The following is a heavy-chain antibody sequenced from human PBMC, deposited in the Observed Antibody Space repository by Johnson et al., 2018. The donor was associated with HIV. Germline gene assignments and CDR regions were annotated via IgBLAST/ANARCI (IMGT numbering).Heavy chain of an antibody. V-gene: IGHV3-30-3*01. J-gene: IGHJ3*02. CDR1: GSTFSSYA. Sequence: QVQLVESGGGVVQPGRSLRLSCAASGSTFSSYAMHWVRQAPGTGLEWVAVISYDGNNKYYADSVTGRVTISRDNSRNTLYLQMNTLRTEDTALYYCAKVGRIVVAIGNDAFDIWGQGTMVTVSS. CDR3: AKVGRIVVAIGNDAFDI. D-gene: IGHD2-21*01. CDR2: ISYDGNNK.